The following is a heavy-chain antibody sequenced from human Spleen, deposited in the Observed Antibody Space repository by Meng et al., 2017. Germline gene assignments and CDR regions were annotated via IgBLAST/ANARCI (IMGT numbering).Heavy chain of an antibody. CDR3: TKFGGHYWDGGYFDS. V-gene: IGHV4-61*01. CDR2: LYSTGST. Sequence: SETLSLTCTVSGYSISSGYYWSWIRQPPGKGLECVGYLYSTGSTSYNPSLRSRVTMSIDTSKNQFPLKLDSVTAADTAVYYCTKFGGHYWDGGYFDSWGQGALVTVSS. D-gene: IGHD2-21*01. J-gene: IGHJ4*02. CDR1: GYSISSGYY.